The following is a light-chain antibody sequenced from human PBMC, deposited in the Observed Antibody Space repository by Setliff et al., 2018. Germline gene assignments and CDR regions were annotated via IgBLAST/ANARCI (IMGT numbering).Light chain of an antibody. CDR1: NNDVGAYNY. V-gene: IGLV2-14*03. J-gene: IGLJ1*01. CDR3: SSYTSSGTDV. Sequence: QSVLAQPASVSGSPGQPVTISCTGTNNDVGAYNYVSWYQQHPGKAPKFMIYDVSNRPSGVSNRFSGSKSGNTASLTISGLQAEDEADYYCSSYTSSGTDVFGSGTKVTVL. CDR2: DVS.